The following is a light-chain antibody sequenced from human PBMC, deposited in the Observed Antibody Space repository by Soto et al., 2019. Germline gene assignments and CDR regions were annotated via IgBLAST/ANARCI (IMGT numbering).Light chain of an antibody. CDR3: QQFLT. CDR2: GAS. J-gene: IGKJ4*01. V-gene: IGKV3-15*01. Sequence: EIVMTQSPATLSVSPGERATLSCRASQSVSSNLAWYQQKPGQAPRLLIYGASTRATGIPARFSGSGSGTEFTLTVSRLQSEDFAVYYCQQFLTFGGGTKVEIK. CDR1: QSVSSN.